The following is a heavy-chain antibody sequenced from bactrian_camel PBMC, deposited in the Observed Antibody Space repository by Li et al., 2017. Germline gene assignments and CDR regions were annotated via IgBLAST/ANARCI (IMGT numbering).Heavy chain of an antibody. V-gene: IGHV3S40*01. CDR1: AYSTAT. J-gene: IGHJ6*01. D-gene: IGHD1*01. CDR2: INNYARAT. CDR3: VRDQSDIPKADLGY. Sequence: EVQLVESGGGSVQAGGSLRLPCEASAYSTATMGWFRQAPGKGLEWVSTINNYARATFYADSVKGRFTISRDNAKNTMALEMNTLKPEDTAVYYCVRDQSDIPKADLGYWGQGTQVTVS.